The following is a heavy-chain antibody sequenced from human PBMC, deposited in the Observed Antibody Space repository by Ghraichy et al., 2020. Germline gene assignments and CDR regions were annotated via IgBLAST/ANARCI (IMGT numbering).Heavy chain of an antibody. Sequence: GGSLRLSCAPSGFTFSNFALNWVRQAPGKGLEWISYIRTSSDIYYADSVKGRFTISRDNAKNSLYLQMNSLRDEDTALYYCSRDSESTGGNLIFHYWGQGTLVTVSS. V-gene: IGHV3-48*02. CDR2: IRTSSDI. CDR1: GFTFSNFA. D-gene: IGHD4-23*01. J-gene: IGHJ4*02. CDR3: SRDSESTGGNLIFHY.